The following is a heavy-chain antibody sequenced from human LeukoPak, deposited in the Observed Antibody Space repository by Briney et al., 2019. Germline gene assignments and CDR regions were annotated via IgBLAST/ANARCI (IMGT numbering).Heavy chain of an antibody. CDR2: INPSGGST. V-gene: IGHV1-46*01. Sequence: ASLKVSCTASGYTFTSYYIHWVRQAPGQGLEWMGIINPSGGSTTYAQKFQGRVAMTRDTSTSRVYMEVSSLRSEDTAVYYCARTYSSSDEFDYWGQGTLVTVSS. J-gene: IGHJ4*02. CDR1: GYTFTSYY. CDR3: ARTYSSSDEFDY. D-gene: IGHD6-13*01.